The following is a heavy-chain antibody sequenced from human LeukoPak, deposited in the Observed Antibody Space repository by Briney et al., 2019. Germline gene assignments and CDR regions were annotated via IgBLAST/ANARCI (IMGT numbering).Heavy chain of an antibody. D-gene: IGHD2-15*01. J-gene: IGHJ4*02. CDR3: ARGVPRDCSGGSCYSGYDY. CDR1: GGSISSYY. Sequence: PSETLSLTCTVSGGSISSYYWSWIRQPPGMGLEWIGYIYYSGSTNYNPSLKSRVTISVDTSKNQFSLKLSSVTAADTAVYYCARGVPRDCSGGSCYSGYDYWGQGTLVTVSS. V-gene: IGHV4-59*12. CDR2: IYYSGST.